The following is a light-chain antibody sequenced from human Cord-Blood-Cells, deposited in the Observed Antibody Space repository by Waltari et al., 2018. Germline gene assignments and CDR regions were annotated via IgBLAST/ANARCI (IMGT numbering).Light chain of an antibody. V-gene: IGKV1-33*01. CDR3: QQYDNLPLT. J-gene: IGKJ4*01. CDR1: QDISKY. CDR2: DAS. Sequence: DIQMTQSTSPLSASVGDRVTITCQASQDISKYLNWYQQKPGKAPKLLIYDASNLETGVPSRFSGSGSGTEFTFTISSLQPEDIATYDCQQYDNLPLTFGGGTKVEIK.